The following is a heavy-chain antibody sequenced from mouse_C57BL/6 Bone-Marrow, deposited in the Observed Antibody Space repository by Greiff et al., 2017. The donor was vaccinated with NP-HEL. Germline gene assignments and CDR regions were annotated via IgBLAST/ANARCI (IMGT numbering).Heavy chain of an antibody. CDR1: GFTFSSYA. J-gene: IGHJ2*01. Sequence: EVHLVESGGGLVKPGGSLKLSCAASGFTFSSYAMSWVRQTPEKRLEWVATISDGGSYTYYPDNVKGRFTISRDNAKNNLYLQMSHLKSEDTAMDYCAREGDDYDTGFDYWGQGTTLTVSS. CDR3: AREGDDYDTGFDY. V-gene: IGHV5-4*01. CDR2: ISDGGSYT. D-gene: IGHD2-4*01.